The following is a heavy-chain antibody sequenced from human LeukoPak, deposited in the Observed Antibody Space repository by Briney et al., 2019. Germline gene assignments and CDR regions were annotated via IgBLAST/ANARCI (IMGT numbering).Heavy chain of an antibody. J-gene: IGHJ5*02. CDR1: GGSISSYY. Sequence: PSETLSLTCTVSGGSISSYYWSWIRQPPGKGLEWIGYIYYSGSTNYNPSLKSRVTISVDTSKNQFSLKLSSVTAADTAVYYCARAPGGVNWFDPWGQGTLVTVSS. CDR3: ARAPGGVNWFDP. D-gene: IGHD1-26*01. V-gene: IGHV4-59*13. CDR2: IYYSGST.